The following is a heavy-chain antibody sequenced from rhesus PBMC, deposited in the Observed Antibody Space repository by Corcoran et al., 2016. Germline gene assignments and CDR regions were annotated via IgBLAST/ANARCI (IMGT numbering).Heavy chain of an antibody. Sequence: EVQLVETGGGLVQPGGSLKLSCAASGFTFSSYGMSWVRQAPGKGLEWVSAINNDGSTTYYADYVKGRFTISRDNSKNTLSLQMNRLRAEDTAVYYCAVTAYYSGSDFDYWGQGVLVTVSS. CDR1: GFTFSSYG. CDR3: AVTAYYSGSDFDY. CDR2: INNDGSTT. D-gene: IGHD3-16*01. J-gene: IGHJ4*01. V-gene: IGHV3S5*01.